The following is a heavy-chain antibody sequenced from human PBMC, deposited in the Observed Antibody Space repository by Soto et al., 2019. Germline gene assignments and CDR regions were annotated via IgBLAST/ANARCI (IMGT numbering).Heavy chain of an antibody. D-gene: IGHD6-19*01. CDR3: AREQRKAVALNY. CDR2: ISAYNGNT. J-gene: IGHJ4*02. CDR1: GYTFTSYG. V-gene: IGHV1-18*01. Sequence: ASVEGSCKASGYTFTSYGISWVRQAPGQGLEWMGWISAYNGNTNYAQKLQGRVTMTTDTSTSTAYMELRSLRSDDTAVYYCAREQRKAVALNYWGQGTLVTVSS.